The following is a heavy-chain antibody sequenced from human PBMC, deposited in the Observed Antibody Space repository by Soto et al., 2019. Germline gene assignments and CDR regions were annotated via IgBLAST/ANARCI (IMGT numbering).Heavy chain of an antibody. V-gene: IGHV1-18*01. Sequence: GASVKVSCKASGYTFTSYGISWVRQAPGQGLEWMGWISAYNGNTNYAQKLQGRVTMTTDESTSTAYMELSSLRSEDTAVYYCASGRYCSGGSCSPEYYFDYWGQGTLVTVSS. CDR1: GYTFTSYG. J-gene: IGHJ4*02. D-gene: IGHD2-15*01. CDR3: ASGRYCSGGSCSPEYYFDY. CDR2: ISAYNGNT.